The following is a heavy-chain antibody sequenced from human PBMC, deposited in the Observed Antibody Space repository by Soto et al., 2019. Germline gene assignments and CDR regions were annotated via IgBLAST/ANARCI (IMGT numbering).Heavy chain of an antibody. V-gene: IGHV3-30*18. Sequence: GGALRVSCAASGFTFSSYGMHWVRQAPGKGLEWVAVISYDGSNKYYADSVKGRFTISXXXXXXTXYXQMXXLRAEDTAVYYCAKALPGQFAFRAQRSLVTVSS. CDR2: ISYDGSNK. CDR1: GFTFSSYG. CDR3: AKALPGQFAF. D-gene: IGHD1-1*01. J-gene: IGHJ4*02.